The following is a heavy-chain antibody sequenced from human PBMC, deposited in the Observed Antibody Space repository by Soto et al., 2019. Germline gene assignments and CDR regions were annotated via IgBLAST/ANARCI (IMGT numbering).Heavy chain of an antibody. D-gene: IGHD3-10*01. Sequence: SETLSLTCTVSGGSISSYYWSWIRQPPGKGLEWIGYIYYSGSTNYNPSLKSRVTISVDTSKNQFSLKLSSVTAADTAVYYCARLVFGSGSYYNHYGMDVWGQGTTVTVSS. CDR2: IYYSGST. CDR3: ARLVFGSGSYYNHYGMDV. J-gene: IGHJ6*02. V-gene: IGHV4-59*08. CDR1: GGSISSYY.